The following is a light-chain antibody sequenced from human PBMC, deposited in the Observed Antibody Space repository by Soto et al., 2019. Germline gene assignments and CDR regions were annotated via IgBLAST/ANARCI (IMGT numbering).Light chain of an antibody. CDR1: QSVSSK. CDR3: QQYDSSPKT. Sequence: EIVLTQSPGTLSLSPGERATLSFRASQSVSSKLAWYQQKPGQAPRLLISGASSSATGIPDRFSGSGSGTDFTLTISRLEPEDFAVYYCQQYDSSPKTFGQGTKVDIK. J-gene: IGKJ1*01. CDR2: GAS. V-gene: IGKV3-20*01.